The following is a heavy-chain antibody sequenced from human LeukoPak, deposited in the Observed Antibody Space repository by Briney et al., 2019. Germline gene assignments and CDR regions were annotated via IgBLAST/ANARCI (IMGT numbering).Heavy chain of an antibody. CDR3: ARLMITFGGVIDPNYYYYYMDV. J-gene: IGHJ6*03. CDR2: ISAYNGNT. D-gene: IGHD3-16*02. V-gene: IGHV1-18*01. Sequence: ASVEVSCKASGYTFTSYGISWVRQAPGQGLEWMGWISAYNGNTNYAQKLQGRVTMTTDTSTSTAYMELRSLRSDDTAVYYYARLMITFGGVIDPNYYYYYMDVWGKGTTVTISS. CDR1: GYTFTSYG.